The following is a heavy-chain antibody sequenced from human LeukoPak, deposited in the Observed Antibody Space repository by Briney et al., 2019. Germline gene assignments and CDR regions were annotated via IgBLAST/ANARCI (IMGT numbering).Heavy chain of an antibody. CDR3: ARDLAAGKFRRGMGV. V-gene: IGHV4-59*01. CDR1: GGSISSYY. CDR2: IYYSGST. D-gene: IGHD6-13*01. J-gene: IGHJ6*02. Sequence: SETLSLTCTVSGGSISSYYWSWIRQPPGKGLEWIWYIYYSGSTNYNPSLKSRVTISVDTSKNQFSLKLSSVTAADTAVYYCARDLAAGKFRRGMGVWGQGTTVTVSS.